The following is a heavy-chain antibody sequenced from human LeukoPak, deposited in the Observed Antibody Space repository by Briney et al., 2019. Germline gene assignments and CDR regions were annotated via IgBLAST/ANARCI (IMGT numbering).Heavy chain of an antibody. V-gene: IGHV3-23*01. J-gene: IGHJ4*02. CDR3: AKDPDYGGNSDDY. CDR2: ISGSGGST. D-gene: IGHD4-23*01. CDR1: GFTFSSYA. Sequence: GGSLRLSCAASGFTFSSYAMSWVRQAPGKGLEWVSAISGSGGSTYYADSVKDRFTISRDNSKNTLYLQMNSLRAEDTAVYYCAKDPDYGGNSDDYWGQGTLVTVSS.